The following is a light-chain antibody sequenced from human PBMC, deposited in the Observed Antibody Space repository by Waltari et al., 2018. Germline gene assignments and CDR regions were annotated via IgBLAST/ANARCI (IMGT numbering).Light chain of an antibody. CDR3: QQSNNWPYT. V-gene: IGKV3-15*01. Sequence: EIEMTQSPATLSVSPGERATVSCRASQSVGNKLAWYQQKPGQAPRLLFYDASTRATGIPVRFSGSGSGTEFTRTISSLQSEDFAVYYCQQSNNWPYTFGQGTKLEIK. CDR2: DAS. CDR1: QSVGNK. J-gene: IGKJ2*01.